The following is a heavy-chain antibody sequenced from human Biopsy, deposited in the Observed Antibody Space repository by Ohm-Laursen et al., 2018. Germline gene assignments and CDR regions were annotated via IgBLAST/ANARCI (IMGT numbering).Heavy chain of an antibody. CDR1: GGSFTGHY. Sequence: SQTLSLTCTVSGGSFTGHYWTWIRQPPGKGLEWFGRIFHTGYTSYKSSLKSRVTISLDTSRKHFSLRLTSLAAADTAVYYCARGSNEYGGLYFPHWGQGTLVTVSS. D-gene: IGHD4-23*01. CDR3: ARGSNEYGGLYFPH. CDR2: IFHTGYT. J-gene: IGHJ1*01. V-gene: IGHV4-59*11.